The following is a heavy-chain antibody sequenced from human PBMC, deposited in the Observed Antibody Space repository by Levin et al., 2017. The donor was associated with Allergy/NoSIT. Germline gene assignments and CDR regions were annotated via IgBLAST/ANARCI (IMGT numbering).Heavy chain of an antibody. CDR2: IIPIFGTA. CDR1: GGTFSSYA. J-gene: IGHJ6*02. Sequence: KISCKASGGTFSSYAISWVRQAPGQGLEWMGGIIPIFGTANYAQKFQGRVTITADESTSTAYMELSSLRSEDTAVYYCARVQIIAAAGNDYYYYGMDVWGQGTTVTVSS. D-gene: IGHD6-13*01. CDR3: ARVQIIAAAGNDYYYYGMDV. V-gene: IGHV1-69*01.